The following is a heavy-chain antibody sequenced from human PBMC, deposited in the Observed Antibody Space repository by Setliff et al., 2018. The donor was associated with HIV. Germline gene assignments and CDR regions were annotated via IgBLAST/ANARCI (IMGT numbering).Heavy chain of an antibody. CDR1: GGSITSSTYY. J-gene: IGHJ4*02. CDR2: ISTNGGT. D-gene: IGHD4-17*01. V-gene: IGHV4-61*02. Sequence: SETLSLTCTISGGSITSSTYYWSWIRQPAGKGLEWIGRISTNGGTNYNPSLKSRVTISVDTSKSQFSLKLTSVTAADTAVYYCARNDDYGGKSHDCWGQGTLVTVSS. CDR3: ARNDDYGGKSHDC.